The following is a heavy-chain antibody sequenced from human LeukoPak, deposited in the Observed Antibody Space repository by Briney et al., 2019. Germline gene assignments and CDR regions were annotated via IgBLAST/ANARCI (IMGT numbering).Heavy chain of an antibody. CDR2: LYYSGNT. Sequence: SETLSLTCTVSGYSISSGYYWGWIRQPPGKGLEWIGSLYYSGNTYYNPSLKSRVTISVDTSKNQFSLKLSSVTAADTAVYYCARVQGSTIRYYYYYMDVWGKGTTVTVSS. D-gene: IGHD5/OR15-5a*01. V-gene: IGHV4-38-2*02. CDR3: ARVQGSTIRYYYYYMDV. J-gene: IGHJ6*03. CDR1: GYSISSGYY.